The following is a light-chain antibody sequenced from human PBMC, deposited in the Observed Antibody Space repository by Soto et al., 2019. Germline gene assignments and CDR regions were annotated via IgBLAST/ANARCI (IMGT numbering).Light chain of an antibody. J-gene: IGKJ4*01. V-gene: IGKV3-15*01. CDR1: QSVRSN. CDR3: QQYNDWPPLT. Sequence: EVVMTQSPATLSVSPGERATHSCRASQSVRSNLAWYQQKPGQAPRLLIYGASTRATGIPARFSGSGSGTEFTLTISSLQSEDFAVYYCQQYNDWPPLTFGGGTKVDIK. CDR2: GAS.